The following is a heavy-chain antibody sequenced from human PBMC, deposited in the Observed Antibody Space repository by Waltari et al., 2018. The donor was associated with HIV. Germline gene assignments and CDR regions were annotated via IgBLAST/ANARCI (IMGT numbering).Heavy chain of an antibody. D-gene: IGHD2-21*02. CDR1: GGSISSYY. CDR3: ARDQRVTRPADYYYYGMDV. Sequence: QVQLQESGPGLVKPSETLSLTCTVSGGSISSYYWSWIRQPAGKGLEWIGRIYTSGSTNYNPSLKSRVTMSVDTSKNQFSLKLSSVTAADTAVYYCARDQRVTRPADYYYYGMDVWGQGTTVTVSS. CDR2: IYTSGST. V-gene: IGHV4-4*07. J-gene: IGHJ6*02.